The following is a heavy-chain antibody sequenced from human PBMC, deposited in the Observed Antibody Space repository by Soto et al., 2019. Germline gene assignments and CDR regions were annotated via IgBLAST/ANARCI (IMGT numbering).Heavy chain of an antibody. CDR1: GFTFSSYS. V-gene: IGHV3-21*01. CDR2: ISSSSSYI. Sequence: GGSLRLSCAASGFTFSSYSMNWVRQAPGKGLEWVSSISSSSSYIYYADSVKGRFTISRDNAKNSLYLQMNSLRAEDTAVYYCARGGRGNYYYGMDVWGQGTLVTVSS. J-gene: IGHJ6*02. CDR3: ARGGRGNYYYGMDV. D-gene: IGHD2-15*01.